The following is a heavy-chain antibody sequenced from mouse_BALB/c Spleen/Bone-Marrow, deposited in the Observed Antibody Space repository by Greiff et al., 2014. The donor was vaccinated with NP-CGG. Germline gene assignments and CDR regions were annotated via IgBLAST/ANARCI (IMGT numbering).Heavy chain of an antibody. CDR2: IYPGDGDT. V-gene: IGHV1-87*01. CDR3: ASPYGNYDAMDY. J-gene: IGHJ4*01. Sequence: VQLQQSGAELARPGASVKLSCKASGYTFTSYWMQWAKQRPGQGLEWIGAIYPGDGDTRYTQKFRGKATLTADKSSNTAYMQLSSLTSEDSAVYFSASPYGNYDAMDYWGQGTSVTVSS. CDR1: GYTFTSYW. D-gene: IGHD2-1*01.